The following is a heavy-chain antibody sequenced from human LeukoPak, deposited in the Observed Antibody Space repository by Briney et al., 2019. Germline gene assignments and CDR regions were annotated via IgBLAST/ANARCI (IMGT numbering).Heavy chain of an antibody. CDR1: GYTFTSYY. D-gene: IGHD4-17*01. Sequence: ASVKVSCKASGYTFTSYYIHWARQAPGQGLEWMGIISPSGGSTSYAQKFQGRVTMTRDTSTSTVYMELRSLRSEDTAVYYCARTYGDYPNYYFDYWGQGTLVTVSS. J-gene: IGHJ4*02. CDR2: ISPSGGST. V-gene: IGHV1-46*01. CDR3: ARTYGDYPNYYFDY.